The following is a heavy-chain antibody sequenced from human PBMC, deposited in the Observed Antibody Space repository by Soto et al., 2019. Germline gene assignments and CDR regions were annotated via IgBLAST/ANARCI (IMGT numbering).Heavy chain of an antibody. D-gene: IGHD3-10*01. CDR1: GYTFTSYG. Sequence: QVQLVQSGAEVKKPGASVKVSCKASGYTFTSYGISWVRQAPGQGLEWMGWISAYNGNTNYAQKLQGRVTMTTDTSTSTAYVELRSLRSDDTAVYYCARGELLWFGELFGPNNWFDPWVQGTLVTVSS. CDR3: ARGELLWFGELFGPNNWFDP. J-gene: IGHJ5*02. CDR2: ISAYNGNT. V-gene: IGHV1-18*01.